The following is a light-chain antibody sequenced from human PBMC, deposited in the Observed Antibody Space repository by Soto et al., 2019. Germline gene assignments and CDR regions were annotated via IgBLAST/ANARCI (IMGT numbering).Light chain of an antibody. Sequence: DIQMTQSPSTLSASVGDRVTITCRTSQSISTWLAWYQQKPGKAQKLLIYKASSLESGVPSRFSGSGSGTEFTLTISSLQPDDSATYYCQQYINRWTFGQGTKVEIK. J-gene: IGKJ1*01. CDR3: QQYINRWT. V-gene: IGKV1-5*03. CDR1: QSISTW. CDR2: KAS.